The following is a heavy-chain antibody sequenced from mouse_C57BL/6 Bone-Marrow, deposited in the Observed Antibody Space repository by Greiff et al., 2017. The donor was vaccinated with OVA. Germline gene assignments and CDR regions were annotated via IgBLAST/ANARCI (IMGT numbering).Heavy chain of an antibody. CDR2: IDPENGDT. V-gene: IGHV14-4*01. CDR1: GFNIKDDY. Sequence: EVKLVESGAELVRPGASVKLSCTASGFNIKDDYMHWVKQRPEQGLEWIGWIDPENGDTKYASKFQGKATITADTSSNTAYLQLSSLTSEDTAVYYCTTNYYIDYWGQGTTLTVSS. J-gene: IGHJ2*01. CDR3: TTNYYIDY.